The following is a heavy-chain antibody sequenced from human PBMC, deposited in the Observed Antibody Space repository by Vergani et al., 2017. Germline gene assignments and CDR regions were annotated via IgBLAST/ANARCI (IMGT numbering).Heavy chain of an antibody. J-gene: IGHJ4*02. Sequence: EVQLVESGGGLVQPGGSLRLSCAASGFTFSSYWMSWVRQAPGKGLEWVANIKQDGSEKYYVDSVKGRFTISRDNAKNSLYLQMNSLRAEDTAVYYCARELNTYYDILTGAGFPLGYWGQGTLVTVSS. CDR1: GFTFSSYW. V-gene: IGHV3-7*05. CDR2: IKQDGSEK. D-gene: IGHD3-9*01. CDR3: ARELNTYYDILTGAGFPLGY.